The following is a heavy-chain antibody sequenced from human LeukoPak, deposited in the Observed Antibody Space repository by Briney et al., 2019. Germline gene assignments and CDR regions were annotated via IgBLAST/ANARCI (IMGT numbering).Heavy chain of an antibody. CDR2: INPNSGGT. CDR1: GYTFISYG. V-gene: IGHV1-2*02. CDR3: ARDNGDYWFDY. D-gene: IGHD4-17*01. J-gene: IGHJ4*02. Sequence: ASVKVSCKASGYTFISYGITWVRQAPGQGLEWMGWINPNSGGTNYAQKFQGRVTMTRDTSISTAYMELTRLRSDDTAVYYCARDNGDYWFDYWGQGALVTVSS.